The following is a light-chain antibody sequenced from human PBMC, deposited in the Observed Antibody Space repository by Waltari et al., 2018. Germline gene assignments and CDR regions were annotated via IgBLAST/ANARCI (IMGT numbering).Light chain of an antibody. CDR2: AAS. V-gene: IGKV1-39*01. Sequence: DIQLTQSPSSLYESVGNRVTVHCRVSQHVGTYLNWYQQQPGKAPKLLIYAASSLNTGVPSRFSGSGSGTEFSLTISSLQPEDFATYYCQQGYNSPPTFGQGTKLESK. CDR3: QQGYNSPPT. CDR1: QHVGTY. J-gene: IGKJ2*01.